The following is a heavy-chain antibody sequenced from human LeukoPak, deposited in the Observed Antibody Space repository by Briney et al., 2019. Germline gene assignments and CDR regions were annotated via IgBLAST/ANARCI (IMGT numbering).Heavy chain of an antibody. Sequence: ASVKVSCKASGYTFTNYYMHWVRQAPGQGLEGMGIINPSGSNSTYAQKFQGRVTMTRDMSTSTVYMELSSLRSEDTAMYYCARVLGSGSYRGPGGYWGQGTLVTVSS. CDR3: ARVLGSGSYRGPGGY. CDR1: GYTFTNYY. J-gene: IGHJ4*02. CDR2: INPSGSNS. D-gene: IGHD3-10*01. V-gene: IGHV1-46*01.